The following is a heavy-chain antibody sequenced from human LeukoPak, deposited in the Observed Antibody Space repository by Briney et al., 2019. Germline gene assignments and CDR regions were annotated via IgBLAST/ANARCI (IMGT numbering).Heavy chain of an antibody. D-gene: IGHD2-15*01. CDR3: ARDWAGAGGGCSGGSCYYDAFGI. CDR1: GYTFTGYY. V-gene: IGHV1-2*06. Sequence: ASVKVSCKASGYTFTGYYMHWVRQAPGQGLEWMGRINPNSGGTNYAQKFQGRVTMTRDTSISTAYMELSRLRSDDTAVYYCARDWAGAGGGCSGGSCYYDAFGIWGQGTMVTVSS. J-gene: IGHJ3*02. CDR2: INPNSGGT.